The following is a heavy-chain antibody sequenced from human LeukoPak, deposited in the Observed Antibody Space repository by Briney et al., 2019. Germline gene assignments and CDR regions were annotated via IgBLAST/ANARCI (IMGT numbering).Heavy chain of an antibody. J-gene: IGHJ6*03. CDR2: IYYSGST. CDR1: DESFSGYY. V-gene: IGHV4-59*01. D-gene: IGHD6-19*01. Sequence: SETLSLTCAVYDESFSGYYWSWIRQPPGKGLEWIGYIYYSGSTNYNPSLKSRVTISVDTSKNQFSLKLSSVTAADTAVYYCARNPVAGRGDDYYYYKDVWGKGTTVTVSS. CDR3: ARNPVAGRGDDYYYYKDV.